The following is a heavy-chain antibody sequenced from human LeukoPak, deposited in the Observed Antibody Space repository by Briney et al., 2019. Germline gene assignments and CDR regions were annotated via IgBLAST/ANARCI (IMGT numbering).Heavy chain of an antibody. J-gene: IGHJ6*04. D-gene: IGHD3-3*01. CDR3: AGIPVFGVVLHQEPV. V-gene: IGHV1-8*01. CDR1: GYTFTSSD. CDR2: MSPNSGNT. Sequence: ASVKVSCKASGYTFTSSDINWVRQATGQGLEWMGWMSPNSGNTGYAQKFQGRVTMTRNTSISTVYMELSSLRSEDTAVYYCAGIPVFGVVLHQEPVWGKGTTVTVSS.